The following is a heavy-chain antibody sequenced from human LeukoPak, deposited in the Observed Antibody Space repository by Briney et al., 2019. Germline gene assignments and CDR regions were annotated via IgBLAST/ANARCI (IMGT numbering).Heavy chain of an antibody. J-gene: IGHJ4*02. Sequence: SQTLSLTCTVSGGSISSGGYYWSWIRQHPGKGLEWIGYIYYSGSTYYNPSLKSRVTISVDTSKNQFSLKLSSVTAADTAVYYCAREVYDFWSGYYSHFDYWGQGTLVTVSS. CDR1: GGSISSGGYY. V-gene: IGHV4-31*03. CDR2: IYYSGST. CDR3: AREVYDFWSGYYSHFDY. D-gene: IGHD3-3*01.